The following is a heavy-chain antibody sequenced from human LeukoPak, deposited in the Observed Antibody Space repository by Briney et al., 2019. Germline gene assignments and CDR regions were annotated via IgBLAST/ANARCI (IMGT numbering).Heavy chain of an antibody. CDR2: INHSEST. CDR3: ARGGKDCSGGSCGLIDY. CDR1: GGTFSGYY. Sequence: SETLSLTCAAYGGTFSGYYRSWVRQPPGRGLEWIGEINHSESTNYNPSLKSRVTISVDTSKTHFFRKLTAVSAGESAVNYCARGGKDCSGGSCGLIDYGGQGTLVTVSS. D-gene: IGHD2-15*01. V-gene: IGHV4-34*01. J-gene: IGHJ4*02.